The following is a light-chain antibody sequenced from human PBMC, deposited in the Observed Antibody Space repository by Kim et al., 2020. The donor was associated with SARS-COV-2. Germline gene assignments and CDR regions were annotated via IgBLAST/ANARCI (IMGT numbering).Light chain of an antibody. J-gene: IGKJ1*01. CDR2: SAS. V-gene: IGKV1-5*01. Sequence: DIQMTQSPSTLSASVGDRVTITCRASQSISRSLAWYQQKPGKAPKLLIHSASNLESGVPSRFSGSGSGTEFTLTISSLQPDDFASYYCQQYQLYWTFGQGTKVDIK. CDR3: QQYQLYWT. CDR1: QSISRS.